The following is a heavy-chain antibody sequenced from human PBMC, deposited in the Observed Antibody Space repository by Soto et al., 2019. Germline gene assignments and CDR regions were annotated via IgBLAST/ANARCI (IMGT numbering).Heavy chain of an antibody. V-gene: IGHV1-69*02. CDR2: IIPILGIA. J-gene: IGHJ4*02. D-gene: IGHD3-22*01. CDR1: GGTFSSYT. CDR3: ARSDKLLLVDY. Sequence: SVKVSCKASGGTFSSYTISWVRQAPGQGLEWMGRIIPILGIANYAQKFQGRVTITADKSTSTAYMELSSLRSEDTAVYYCARSDKLLLVDYWGQGTLVTVSS.